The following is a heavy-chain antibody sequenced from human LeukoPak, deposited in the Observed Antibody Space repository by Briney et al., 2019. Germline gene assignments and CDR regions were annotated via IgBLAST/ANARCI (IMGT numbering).Heavy chain of an antibody. V-gene: IGHV3-23*01. D-gene: IGHD6-19*01. CDR3: AKVRDTRDWYKDAFDI. CDR1: GFTFTIYA. Sequence: GGSLRLSCAASGFTFTIYAMSWVRQAPGKGLEWVSAITGTGGSTYYAASEKGRFTVSRDNSKNTLYLQMSSLRAEDTAMYYCAKVRDTRDWYKDAFDIWGQGTRVTVSS. J-gene: IGHJ3*02. CDR2: ITGTGGST.